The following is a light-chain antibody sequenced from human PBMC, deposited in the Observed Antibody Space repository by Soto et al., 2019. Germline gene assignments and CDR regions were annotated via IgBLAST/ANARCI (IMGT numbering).Light chain of an antibody. CDR3: QQYNNWPPRT. Sequence: EIVMTQSPASLSVSPGKTATLSCRASQSISNSLAWYQQKPGQAPSHLIYGASTRATGIPARFSGSGSGTEFTLTISGLQSEDSALYYCQQYNNWPPRTFGQGTKLEIK. V-gene: IGKV3-15*01. CDR2: GAS. J-gene: IGKJ2*01. CDR1: QSISNS.